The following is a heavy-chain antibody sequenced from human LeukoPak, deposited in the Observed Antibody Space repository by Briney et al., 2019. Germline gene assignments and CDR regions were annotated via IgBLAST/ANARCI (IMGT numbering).Heavy chain of an antibody. V-gene: IGHV1-8*01. D-gene: IGHD3-10*01. CDR2: MNPNSGNT. CDR1: GYTFTSYD. J-gene: IGHJ6*02. Sequence: ASVKVSCKASGYTFTSYDINWVRQATGQGLEWMGWMNPNSGNTGYAQKFQGRVTMTRNTSISTAYMELSSLRSEDTAVYYCARAAFGEYYYGMDVWGRGTTVTVSS. CDR3: ARAAFGEYYYGMDV.